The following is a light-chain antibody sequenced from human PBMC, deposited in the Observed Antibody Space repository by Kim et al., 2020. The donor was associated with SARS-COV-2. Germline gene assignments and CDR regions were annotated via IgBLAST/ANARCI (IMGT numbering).Light chain of an antibody. CDR1: SSNIGAGYD. V-gene: IGLV1-40*01. CDR2: ADN. J-gene: IGLJ2*01. Sequence: QSVLTQPPSVSGAPGQGVIISCIGSSSNIGAGYDVHWYRSLPGTAPKLLIYADNNRPSGVPDRFSGSKSGTSASLAITGLQAEDEADYYCQSYDTILSGSVVFGGGTKVTVL. CDR3: QSYDTILSGSVV.